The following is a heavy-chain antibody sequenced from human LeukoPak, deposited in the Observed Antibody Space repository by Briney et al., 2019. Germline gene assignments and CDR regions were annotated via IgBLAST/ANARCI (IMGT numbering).Heavy chain of an antibody. D-gene: IGHD6-13*01. CDR3: AREPIAAAGTIYFDY. Sequence: SGGSLRLSCAASGFTFGSYSMNWVRQAPGKGLEWVSSISSSSSYIYYADSVKGRFTISRDNAKNSLYLQMNSLRAEDTAVYYCAREPIAAAGTIYFDYWGQGTLVTVSS. J-gene: IGHJ4*02. CDR1: GFTFGSYS. CDR2: ISSSSSYI. V-gene: IGHV3-21*01.